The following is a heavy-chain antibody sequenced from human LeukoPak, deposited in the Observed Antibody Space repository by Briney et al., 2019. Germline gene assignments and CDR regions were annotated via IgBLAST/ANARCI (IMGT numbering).Heavy chain of an antibody. J-gene: IGHJ6*02. V-gene: IGHV3-7*01. CDR2: INQDGSDK. CDR1: GFILSNYW. Sequence: GGSLRLSCAASGFILSNYWMSWVRQAPGKGLEWVANINQDGSDKYYVDSVMGRFTISKDNAKNSVYLQMNSLRPEDTAIYYCAWYGVTHGLDVWGQGTTVTGSS. CDR3: AWYGVTHGLDV. D-gene: IGHD3-10*01.